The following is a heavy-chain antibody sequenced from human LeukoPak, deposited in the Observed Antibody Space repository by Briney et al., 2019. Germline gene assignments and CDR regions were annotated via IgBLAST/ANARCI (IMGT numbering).Heavy chain of an antibody. Sequence: GGSLRLSCAAPSFTFDDYGMSWVRQAPGKGLEWVSGINWSGGSTSYADSVKGRFTISRDNAKKSLYLQMNSLRAEDTAVYYCGYSYGYCIWFDPWGQGTLVTVSS. CDR1: SFTFDDYG. J-gene: IGHJ5*02. D-gene: IGHD5-18*01. CDR3: GYSYGYCIWFDP. V-gene: IGHV3-20*04. CDR2: INWSGGST.